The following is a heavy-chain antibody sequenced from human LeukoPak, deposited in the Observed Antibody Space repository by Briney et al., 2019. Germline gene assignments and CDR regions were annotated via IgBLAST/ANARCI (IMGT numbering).Heavy chain of an antibody. D-gene: IGHD4-17*01. CDR1: GFTFSNSW. Sequence: PGGSLRLSCIASGFTFSNSWMNWVRQAPGKGLEWVSSISSSSDYIYHADSVKGRFTISRDNPKKSLYLQMNSLRAEDTAVYYCARGATTTRFGRFDPWGQGTLVIVSS. CDR3: ARGATTTRFGRFDP. V-gene: IGHV3-21*01. J-gene: IGHJ5*02. CDR2: ISSSSDYI.